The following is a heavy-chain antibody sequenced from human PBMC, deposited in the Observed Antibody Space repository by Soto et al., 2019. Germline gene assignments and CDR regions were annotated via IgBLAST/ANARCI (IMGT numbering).Heavy chain of an antibody. CDR2: ISAYNGNT. J-gene: IGHJ4*02. D-gene: IGHD3-10*01. V-gene: IGHV1-18*01. CDR1: GYTFTSYA. CDR3: ATGWFGEFVYYFDY. Sequence: QVQLVQSGAEVKNPGASVKVSCKASGYTFTSYAFSWVRQAPGQGLEWMGWISAYNGNTNYEQELQGRVTMTTDTSTSTAYMELRSLRSDDTAVYYCATGWFGEFVYYFDYWGQGTLVTVSS.